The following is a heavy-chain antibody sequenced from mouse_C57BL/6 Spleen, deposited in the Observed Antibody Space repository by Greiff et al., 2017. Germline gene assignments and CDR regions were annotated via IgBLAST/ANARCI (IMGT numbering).Heavy chain of an antibody. V-gene: IGHV1-5*01. CDR2: IYPGNSDT. CDR3: TRGYYGSSPYAMDY. D-gene: IGHD1-1*01. Sequence: DVKLQESGTVLARPGASVKMSCKTSGYTFTSYWMHWVKQRPGQGLEWIGAIYPGNSDTSYNQKFKGKAKLTAVTSASTAYMELSSLTNEDSAVYYCTRGYYGSSPYAMDYWGQGTSVTVSS. CDR1: GYTFTSYW. J-gene: IGHJ4*01.